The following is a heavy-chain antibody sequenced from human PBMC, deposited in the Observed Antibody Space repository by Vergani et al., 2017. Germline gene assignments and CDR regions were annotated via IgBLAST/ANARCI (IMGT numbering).Heavy chain of an antibody. CDR1: GGSISSGGYY. V-gene: IGHV4-31*11. D-gene: IGHD3-3*01. J-gene: IGHJ3*02. CDR2: IYYSGST. CDR3: ARAPLGSTIFGVVITRFAFDI. Sequence: QVQLQESGPGLVKPSQTLSLTCAVSGGSISSGGYYWSWIRQHPGKGLEWIGYIYYSGSTYYNPSLKSRVTISVDTSKNQFSLKLSSVTAAYTAVYYWARAPLGSTIFGVVITRFAFDIWGQGTMVTVSS.